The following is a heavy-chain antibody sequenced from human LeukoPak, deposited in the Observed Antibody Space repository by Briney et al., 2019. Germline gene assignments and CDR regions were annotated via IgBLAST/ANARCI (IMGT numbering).Heavy chain of an antibody. D-gene: IGHD5-24*01. CDR2: INSNSGNP. J-gene: IGHJ5*02. V-gene: IGHV7-4-1*02. CDR1: GYTFTSYT. CDR3: ARDNSVRDEAWWFNP. Sequence: ASVKVSCKASGYTFTSYTMNWVRQAPGRGLEWMGWINSNSGNPTYAQGFTGRFVFSLDTSVSTAYLQISSLKAEDTAVYYCARDNSVRDEAWWFNPWGQGTLVTVSS.